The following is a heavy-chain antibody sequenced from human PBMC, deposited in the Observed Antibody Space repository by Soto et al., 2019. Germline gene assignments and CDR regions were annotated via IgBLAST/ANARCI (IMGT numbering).Heavy chain of an antibody. Sequence: SETLSLTCTVSGGSISSYYWSWIRQPPGKGLDWIGYLYYGGTTNYNPSLKSRVSISVDTSKNQFSLKLTSVTAADTAVYYCARGAGSFYYYGMDVWCPATTVTV. V-gene: IGHV4-59*01. D-gene: IGHD6-13*01. CDR2: LYYGGTT. CDR3: ARGAGSFYYYGMDV. J-gene: IGHJ6*02. CDR1: GGSISSYY.